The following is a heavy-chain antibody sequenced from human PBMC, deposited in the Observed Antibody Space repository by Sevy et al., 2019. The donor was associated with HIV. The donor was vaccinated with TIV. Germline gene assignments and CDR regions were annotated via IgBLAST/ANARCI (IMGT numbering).Heavy chain of an antibody. V-gene: IGHV3-48*01. D-gene: IGHD2-2*01. CDR3: AREGVVPADMGSWFDP. Sequence: GGSLRLSCAASGFTFSSYSMNWVRQAPGKGLEWVSYISRSSSTIYYADSVKGRFTISTENAKNSLYLQMNSLRAEDTAVYYWAREGVVPADMGSWFDPWGQGTLVTVSS. CDR1: GFTFSSYS. CDR2: ISRSSSTI. J-gene: IGHJ5*02.